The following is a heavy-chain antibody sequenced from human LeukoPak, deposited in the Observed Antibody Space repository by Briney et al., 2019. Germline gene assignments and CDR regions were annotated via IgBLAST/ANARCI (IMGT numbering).Heavy chain of an antibody. V-gene: IGHV3-21*01. J-gene: IGHJ4*02. CDR3: ATTLTRDSSGSYGALDY. Sequence: GGSLRLSCAASGFTFSSDSMNWVRQAPGKGLGWVSSISSLSDYIYYADSVKGRFTISRDNAKNSLFLQMNSLRVEDTAVYYCATTLTRDSSGSYGALDYWGQGTLVTVSS. CDR2: ISSLSDYI. D-gene: IGHD6-19*01. CDR1: GFTFSSDS.